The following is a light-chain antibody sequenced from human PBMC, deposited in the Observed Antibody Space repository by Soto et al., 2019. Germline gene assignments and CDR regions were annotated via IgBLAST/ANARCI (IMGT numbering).Light chain of an antibody. J-gene: IGKJ1*01. V-gene: IGKV1-5*01. CDR2: DAS. Sequence: DIQMTQSPSTLSASVGDRVTITCRASQSIGSSLAWYQQKPGKAPNLLISDASSLERGVPSRFSGSGSGTEFTLTISSLQPDDFATYYCLQDYTYPLTFGQGTKVDIK. CDR3: LQDYTYPLT. CDR1: QSIGSS.